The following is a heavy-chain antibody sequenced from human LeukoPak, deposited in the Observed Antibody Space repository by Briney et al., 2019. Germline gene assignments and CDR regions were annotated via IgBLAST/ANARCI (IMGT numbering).Heavy chain of an antibody. CDR3: ARGRCSGGSCYRPLPFDY. J-gene: IGHJ4*02. CDR1: GGSFSGYY. Sequence: SETLSLTCAVYGGSFSGYYWSWIRQPPGKGLEWTGEINHSGSTNYNPSLKSRVTISVDTSKNQFSLKLSSVTAADTAVYYCARGRCSGGSCYRPLPFDYWGQGTLVTVSS. CDR2: INHSGST. V-gene: IGHV4-34*01. D-gene: IGHD2-15*01.